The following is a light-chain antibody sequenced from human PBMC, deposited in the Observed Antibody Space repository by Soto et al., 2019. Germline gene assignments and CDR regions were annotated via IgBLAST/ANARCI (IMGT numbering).Light chain of an antibody. Sequence: EILLTQSPGSLSVFPGERASLSCRASQNVNNRLAWYQQKAGQAPRLLISGASSRATGIPDRFSGSGSGTDFTLTISRLESDDFALYYCQQHNDWPTFGQGTRLEIK. J-gene: IGKJ5*01. CDR2: GAS. CDR3: QQHNDWPT. CDR1: QNVNNR. V-gene: IGKV3D-15*01.